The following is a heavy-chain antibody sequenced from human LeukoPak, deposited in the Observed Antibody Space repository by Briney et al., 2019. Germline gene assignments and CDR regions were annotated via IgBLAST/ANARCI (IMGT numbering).Heavy chain of an antibody. J-gene: IGHJ4*02. CDR3: VKDRKPDGRYNFDY. CDR2: TSDRGDYT. D-gene: IGHD5-24*01. Sequence: PGGSLRLSCAASGFTFTSYSMSWVRQAPGKGLEWVSGTSDRGDYTYYADSVKGRFTISRDNSKNTLYLHMNSLRAEDTATYYCVKDRKPDGRYNFDYWGPGTLVTVSS. CDR1: GFTFTSYS. V-gene: IGHV3-23*01.